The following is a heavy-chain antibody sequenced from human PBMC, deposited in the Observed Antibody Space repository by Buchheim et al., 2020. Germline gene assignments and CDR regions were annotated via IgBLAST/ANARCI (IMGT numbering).Heavy chain of an antibody. J-gene: IGHJ4*02. Sequence: QVQLVQSGAEVKKPGASVKVSCKASGFTLTGYYMHWVRQAPGQGLEWMGWINPDSGGTNYAQKFQGRVTMTRDKSINQDYMELSSLTSDDSAVYYCARTSSFDYWGQGTL. CDR1: GFTLTGYY. V-gene: IGHV1-2*02. CDR3: ARTSSFDY. CDR2: INPDSGGT.